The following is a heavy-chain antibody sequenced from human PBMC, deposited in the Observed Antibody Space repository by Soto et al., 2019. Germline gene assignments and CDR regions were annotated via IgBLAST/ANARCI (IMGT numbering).Heavy chain of an antibody. CDR3: AKDRDTSGWYLDY. CDR1: GFTFSSYA. CDR2: ISGSGMST. D-gene: IGHD6-19*01. V-gene: IGHV3-23*01. J-gene: IGHJ4*02. Sequence: EVQLLESGGGLVQPGGSLRLSCTASGFTFSSYAMSWVRQAPGKGLEWVSAISGSGMSTYYADSVKGRFTIPRDNSKNTLDLQVNSLRVEDTAVYFCAKDRDTSGWYLDYWGQGTLVTVSS.